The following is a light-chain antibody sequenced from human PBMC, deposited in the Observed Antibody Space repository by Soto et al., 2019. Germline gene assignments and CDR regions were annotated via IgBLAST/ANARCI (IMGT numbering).Light chain of an antibody. CDR3: QQYNSYSPPGGT. V-gene: IGKV1-5*03. J-gene: IGKJ1*01. CDR2: KAS. Sequence: DIQMTQSPSTLSASVGDRVTITCRASQSISSWLAWYQQKPGKAPKLLIYKASSLESGVPSRFSGSGSGTEFTLTISSLQPDDFATYYCQQYNSYSPPGGTFGQGTKVEIK. CDR1: QSISSW.